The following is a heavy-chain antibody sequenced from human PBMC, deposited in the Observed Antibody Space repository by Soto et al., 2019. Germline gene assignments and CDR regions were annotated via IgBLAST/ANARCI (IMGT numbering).Heavy chain of an antibody. CDR2: ISSSSSTI. CDR3: ARVYSSSSSYFDY. V-gene: IGHV3-48*02. CDR1: GFTFSSYS. J-gene: IGHJ4*02. Sequence: GGSLRLSCAASGFTFSSYSMNWVRQAPGKGLEWVSYISSSSSTIYYADSVKGRFTISRDNAKSSLYLQMNSLRDEDTAVYYCARVYSSSSSYFDYWGQGTLVTVSS. D-gene: IGHD6-6*01.